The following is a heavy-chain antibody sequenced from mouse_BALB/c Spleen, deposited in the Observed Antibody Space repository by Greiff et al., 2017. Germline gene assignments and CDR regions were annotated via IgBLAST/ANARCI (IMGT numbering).Heavy chain of an antibody. V-gene: IGHV2-9-2*01. CDR1: GFSLTSYD. D-gene: IGHD2-4*01. CDR3: VREGYDYDSAY. CDR2: IWTGGGT. J-gene: IGHJ3*01. Sequence: VKLMESGPGLVAPSQSLSITCTVSGFSLTSYDISWIRQPPGKGLEWLGVIWTGGGTNYNSAFMSRLSISKDNSKSQVFLKMNSLQTDDTAIYYCVREGYDYDSAYWGQGTLVTVSA.